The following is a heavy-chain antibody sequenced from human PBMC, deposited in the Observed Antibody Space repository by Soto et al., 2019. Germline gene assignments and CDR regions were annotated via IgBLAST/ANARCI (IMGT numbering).Heavy chain of an antibody. Sequence: EAQLVESGGGLVQPGGSLKLSCAASGFTFSGSAMHWVRQASGKGLEWVGRIRSKGNSYATAYVASVKGRFTISRDDSENTTYLQMNSLKIEDTAVYYCTRRNDLWSCSALDLWGRGTLVTVSS. J-gene: IGHJ2*01. CDR3: TRRNDLWSCSALDL. V-gene: IGHV3-73*01. CDR1: GFTFSGSA. D-gene: IGHD3-3*01. CDR2: IRSKGNSYAT.